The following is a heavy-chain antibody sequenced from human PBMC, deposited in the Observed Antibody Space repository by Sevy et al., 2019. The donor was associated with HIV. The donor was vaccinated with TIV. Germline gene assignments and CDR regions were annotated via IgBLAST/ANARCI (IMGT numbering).Heavy chain of an antibody. CDR2: ISYDGSNK. V-gene: IGHV3-30*18. Sequence: GGSLRLSCAASGFTFSSYGMHWVRQAPGKGLEWVAVISYDGSNKYYADSVKGRFTISRDNSKNTLYLQMNSLRAEETAVYYCAKDFRRAFYYFDYWGQGTLVTVSS. CDR3: AKDFRRAFYYFDY. CDR1: GFTFSSYG. J-gene: IGHJ4*02. D-gene: IGHD3-10*01.